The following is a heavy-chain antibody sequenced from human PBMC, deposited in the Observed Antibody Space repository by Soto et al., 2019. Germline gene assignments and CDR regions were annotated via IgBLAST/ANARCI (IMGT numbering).Heavy chain of an antibody. J-gene: IGHJ6*02. CDR3: ARDDVLDV. CDR1: GYTFTNYG. D-gene: IGHD3-16*01. CDR2: ISTYNGDT. V-gene: IGHV1-18*01. Sequence: QVQLVQSEDEMKKPGASVKVSCKASGYTFTNYGISWVRQAPGQGLEWMGWISTYNGDTNYAQKLXDXVXXTTDMSTSTAYMELRSLRSDDTAVYYCARDDVLDVWGQGTAVTVSS.